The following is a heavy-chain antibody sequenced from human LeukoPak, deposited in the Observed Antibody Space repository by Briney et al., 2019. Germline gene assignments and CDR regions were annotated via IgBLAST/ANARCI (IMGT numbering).Heavy chain of an antibody. CDR1: GCTFSSYA. CDR2: ISGSGGST. J-gene: IGHJ4*02. CDR3: ANDYYDSSGYFDY. Sequence: GGSLRLSCAASGCTFSSYAMSWVRQAPGKGLEWVSAISGSGGSTYYADSVKGRFTISRDNSKNTLYLQMNSLRAEDTAVYYCANDYYDSSGYFDYWGQGTLVTVSS. D-gene: IGHD3-22*01. V-gene: IGHV3-23*01.